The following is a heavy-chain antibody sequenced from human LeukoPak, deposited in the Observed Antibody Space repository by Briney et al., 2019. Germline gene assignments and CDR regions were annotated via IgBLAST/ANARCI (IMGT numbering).Heavy chain of an antibody. CDR2: INHSGST. V-gene: IGHV4-34*01. D-gene: IGHD1-26*01. Sequence: SETLSLTCAVYGGSFSGYYWSWIRQPPGKGLEWIGEINHSGSTNYNPSLKSRVTISVDTSKNQFSLKLSSVTAADTAIYYCARDNSVGDNAWWFDPWGQGTLVTVSS. CDR3: ARDNSVGDNAWWFDP. CDR1: GGSFSGYY. J-gene: IGHJ5*02.